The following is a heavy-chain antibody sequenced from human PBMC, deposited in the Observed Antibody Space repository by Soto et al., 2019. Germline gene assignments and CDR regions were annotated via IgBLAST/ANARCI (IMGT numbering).Heavy chain of an antibody. Sequence: GGSLRLSCAASGFTFSSYAMSWVRQAPGKGLEWVSAISGSGGSTYYADSVKGRFTISRDNSKNTLYLQMNSLRAEDTAVYYCAKSIVVVAAWYYYYYGMDVWGQGTTVTVSS. D-gene: IGHD2-15*01. CDR1: GFTFSSYA. CDR3: AKSIVVVAAWYYYYYGMDV. J-gene: IGHJ6*02. V-gene: IGHV3-23*01. CDR2: ISGSGGST.